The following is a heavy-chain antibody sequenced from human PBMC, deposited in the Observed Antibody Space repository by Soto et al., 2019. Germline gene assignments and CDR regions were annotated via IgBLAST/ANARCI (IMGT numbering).Heavy chain of an antibody. Sequence: GGSLRLSCAASGFTFSSYSMHWVRQAPGKGLEWVAVISYDGRMKYYAESVKGRFTISRDNSKNTLYVQMNSLRAEDTAVYYCAKDVTGTTPYWGEGTLVTVSS. J-gene: IGHJ4*02. D-gene: IGHD1-20*01. CDR3: AKDVTGTTPY. CDR2: ISYDGRMK. CDR1: GFTFSSYS. V-gene: IGHV3-30*18.